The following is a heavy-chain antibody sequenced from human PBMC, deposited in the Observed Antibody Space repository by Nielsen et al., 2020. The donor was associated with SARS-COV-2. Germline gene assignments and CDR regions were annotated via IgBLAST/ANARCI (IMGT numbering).Heavy chain of an antibody. V-gene: IGHV3-33*08. CDR2: KWYDVTDK. Sequence: GESLQISCAASGFTFSSYVMHWVRQAPGKGLEWVALKWYDVTDKSCADSVKGRFTISRDNSKNTLYLQMNSLRAEDTAVYYCASNYGDYVGVYWGQGTLVTVSS. J-gene: IGHJ4*02. CDR1: GFTFSSYV. CDR3: ASNYGDYVGVY. D-gene: IGHD4-17*01.